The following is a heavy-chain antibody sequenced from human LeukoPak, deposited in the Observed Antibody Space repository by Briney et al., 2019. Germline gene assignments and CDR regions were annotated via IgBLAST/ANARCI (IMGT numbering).Heavy chain of an antibody. D-gene: IGHD3-3*01. J-gene: IGHJ5*02. V-gene: IGHV4-34*01. CDR1: GGSFSGYY. CDR3: AGVQYYDFWSGYYTRSAFWFDP. CDR2: INHSGST. Sequence: SETLSLTCAVYGGSFSGYYWSWIRQPPGKGLEWIGEINHSGSTNYNPSLKSRVTISVDTSKNQFSLKLSSVTAADTAVYYCAGVQYYDFWSGYYTRSAFWFDPWGQGTLVTVSS.